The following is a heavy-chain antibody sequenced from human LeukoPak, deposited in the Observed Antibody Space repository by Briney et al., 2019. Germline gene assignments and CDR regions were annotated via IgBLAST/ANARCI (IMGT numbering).Heavy chain of an antibody. J-gene: IGHJ4*02. D-gene: IGHD3-22*01. CDR2: IYYSGST. V-gene: IGHV4-59*01. CDR3: AGASYDSSGVH. CDR1: GGSISSYY. Sequence: PSETLSLTCTVSGGSISSYYWSWIRQPPGKGLEWIGYIYYSGSTNYNPSLKSRVPISVDTSKNQLSLKLSSVTAADTAVYYCAGASYDSSGVHWGQGTLVTVS.